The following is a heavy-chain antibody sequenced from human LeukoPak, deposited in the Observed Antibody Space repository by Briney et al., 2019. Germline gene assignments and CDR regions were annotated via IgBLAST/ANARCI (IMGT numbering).Heavy chain of an antibody. J-gene: IGHJ5*02. CDR1: GYDFSTYW. CDR2: IYPADSDT. V-gene: IGHV5-51*01. CDR3: ARLPYGDYGGNWFDP. D-gene: IGHD4-17*01. Sequence: GESLKISCEHFGYDFSTYWIGWVRQMPGKGLDWMGVIYPADSDTRYSPSFQGQVTISADKSISTAYLQWSSLKASDTAMYYCARLPYGDYGGNWFDPWGQGTLVTVSS.